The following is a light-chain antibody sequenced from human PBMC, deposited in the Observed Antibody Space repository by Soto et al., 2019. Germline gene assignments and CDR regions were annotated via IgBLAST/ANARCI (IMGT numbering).Light chain of an antibody. CDR3: QQFGTSPLVT. Sequence: EIVLTQSPGTLSLSPGERATLSCRASQSVSTKYLAWYQQKPGQAPRLLIHGVSIRATGIPDRFSGSGSGTYFIITISRLEPEDFAVYYCQQFGTSPLVTFGPGTKVDIK. CDR2: GVS. J-gene: IGKJ3*01. CDR1: QSVSTKY. V-gene: IGKV3-20*01.